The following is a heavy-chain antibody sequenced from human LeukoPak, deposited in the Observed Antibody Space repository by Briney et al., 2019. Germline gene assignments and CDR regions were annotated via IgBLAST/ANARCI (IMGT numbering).Heavy chain of an antibody. Sequence: SVKVSCKASGGTFSSYAISWVRQAPGQGLEWKGGIIPIFGTANYAQKFRGRVTITTDESTSTAYMELSSLRSEDTAVYYCARGGRNDFWSGYYDYWGQGTLVTVSS. D-gene: IGHD3-3*01. J-gene: IGHJ4*02. CDR1: GGTFSSYA. V-gene: IGHV1-69*05. CDR3: ARGGRNDFWSGYYDY. CDR2: IIPIFGTA.